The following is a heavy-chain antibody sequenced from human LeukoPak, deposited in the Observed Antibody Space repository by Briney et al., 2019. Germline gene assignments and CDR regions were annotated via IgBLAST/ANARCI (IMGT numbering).Heavy chain of an antibody. CDR2: ISGSGGST. D-gene: IGHD6-19*01. V-gene: IGHV3-23*01. J-gene: IGHJ3*02. Sequence: GRSLRLSCAASGFTFSSYAMSWVRQAPGKGLEWVSAISGSGGSTYYADSVKGRFTISRDNSKNTLYLQMNSLRAEDTAVYYCVQIAVAGDGAFDIWGQGTMVTVSS. CDR1: GFTFSSYA. CDR3: VQIAVAGDGAFDI.